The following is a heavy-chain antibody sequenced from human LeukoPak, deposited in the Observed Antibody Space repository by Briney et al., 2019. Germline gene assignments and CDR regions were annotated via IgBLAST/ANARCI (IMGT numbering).Heavy chain of an antibody. CDR1: GGSISSYY. CDR3: ARDQVVAGTL. Sequence: SETLSLTCTVSGGSISSYYWSWIRQPPGKGLEWIGYIYYSGSTNYNPSLKSRVTISVDTSKNQFSLKLSSVTAADTAVYYCARDQVVAGTLWGQGTLVTVSS. V-gene: IGHV4-59*12. J-gene: IGHJ4*02. CDR2: IYYSGST. D-gene: IGHD6-19*01.